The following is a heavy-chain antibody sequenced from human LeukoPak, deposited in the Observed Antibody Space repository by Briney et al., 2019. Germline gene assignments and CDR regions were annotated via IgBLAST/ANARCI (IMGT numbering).Heavy chain of an antibody. CDR2: IYHSGST. CDR1: GGSISSSNW. D-gene: IGHD1-26*01. Sequence: NPSGTLSLTYAVSGGSISSSNWWSWVRQPPGKGLEWIGEIYHSGSTNYNPSLKSRVTISVDKSKNQFSLKLSSVTAADTAVYYCASVLSGVTYWYFDYWGQGTLVTVSS. J-gene: IGHJ4*02. CDR3: ASVLSGVTYWYFDY. V-gene: IGHV4-4*02.